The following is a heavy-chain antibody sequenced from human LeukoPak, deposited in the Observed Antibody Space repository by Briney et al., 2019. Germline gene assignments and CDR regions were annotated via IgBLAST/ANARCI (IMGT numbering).Heavy chain of an antibody. J-gene: IGHJ4*02. D-gene: IGHD5-18*01. CDR1: GYTFTDYY. CDR2: IYPNSGAT. CDR3: ARDGDSPMVDFDY. V-gene: IGHV1-2*02. Sequence: ASVKVSCKTSGYTFTDYYFYWVRQAPGQGLEWVGWIYPNSGATKYAQKFQGRVIMTRDTSISTADMELSGLTSDDTAMYYCARDGDSPMVDFDYWGQGTLVTVSS.